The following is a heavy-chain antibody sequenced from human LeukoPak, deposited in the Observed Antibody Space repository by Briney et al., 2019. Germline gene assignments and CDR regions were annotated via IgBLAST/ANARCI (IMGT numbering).Heavy chain of an antibody. V-gene: IGHV4-34*01. CDR1: GGSFSGYY. CDR2: INHSGST. Sequence: SETLSLTCAVYGGSFSGYYWSWIRQPPGKGLEWIGEINHSGSTNYNPSLKSRVTIPVDTSKNQFSLKLSSVTAADTAVYYCARGRYWGQGTLVTVSS. J-gene: IGHJ4*02. CDR3: ARGRY.